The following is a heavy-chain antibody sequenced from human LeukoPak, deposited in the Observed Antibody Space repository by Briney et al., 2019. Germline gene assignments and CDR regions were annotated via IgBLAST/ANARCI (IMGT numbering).Heavy chain of an antibody. Sequence: ASVKVSCKASGYTFTSYYMHWVRQAPGQGLEWMGIINPSGGSTSYAQKFQGRVTMTRDTSISTAYMELSRLRSDDTAVYYCARAVDQNFDYWGQGTLVTVSS. CDR2: INPSGGST. J-gene: IGHJ4*02. CDR1: GYTFTSYY. D-gene: IGHD2-15*01. CDR3: ARAVDQNFDY. V-gene: IGHV1-46*01.